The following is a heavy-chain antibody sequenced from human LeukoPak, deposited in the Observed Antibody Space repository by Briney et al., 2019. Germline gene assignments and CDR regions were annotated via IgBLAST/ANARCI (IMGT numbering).Heavy chain of an antibody. D-gene: IGHD2-2*02. Sequence: ASVKVSCKASGYTFTSYDINWVRQAPGQGLEWMGWITPHSGGTKYTQKFQGRVTMTRDTSISTAYMELSGLRSDDTAVYYCARGFRLSAIEDCFDPWGQGTLVTVSS. CDR3: ARGFRLSAIEDCFDP. V-gene: IGHV1-2*02. CDR2: ITPHSGGT. J-gene: IGHJ5*02. CDR1: GYTFTSYD.